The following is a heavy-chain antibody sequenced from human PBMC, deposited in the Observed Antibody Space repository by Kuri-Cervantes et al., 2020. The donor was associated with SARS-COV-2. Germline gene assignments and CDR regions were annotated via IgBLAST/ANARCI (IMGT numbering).Heavy chain of an antibody. Sequence: GESLKTSCVASGFTFSNYAIHWVCQAPGKGLEWVAVIWYDGKNEYYAGSVKGRFTISRDSSRNTVLLQMNILRAEDTAIYYCARWAANYFMDVWGTGTTVTVSS. J-gene: IGHJ6*03. CDR3: ARWAANYFMDV. CDR2: IWYDGKNE. V-gene: IGHV3-33*08. D-gene: IGHD1-26*01. CDR1: GFTFSNYA.